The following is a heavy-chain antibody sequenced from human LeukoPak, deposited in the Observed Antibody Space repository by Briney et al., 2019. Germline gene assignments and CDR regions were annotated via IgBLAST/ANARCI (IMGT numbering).Heavy chain of an antibody. Sequence: PGGSLRLSCAASGFTFSSYAMHWVRQAPGKGLEWVAVISYDGSNKYYADSVKGRFTISRDNSKNTLYLQMNSLRAEDTAVYYCARDLAAADHDYWGQGTLVTVSS. D-gene: IGHD6-13*01. V-gene: IGHV3-30*04. J-gene: IGHJ4*02. CDR3: ARDLAAADHDY. CDR1: GFTFSSYA. CDR2: ISYDGSNK.